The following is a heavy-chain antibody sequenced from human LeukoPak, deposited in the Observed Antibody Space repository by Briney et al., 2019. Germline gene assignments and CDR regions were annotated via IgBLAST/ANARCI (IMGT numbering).Heavy chain of an antibody. CDR1: GFTSRTYD. CDR3: ARYCGGNHFDY. CDR2: FDPEDGEA. J-gene: IGHJ4*02. D-gene: IGHD4-23*01. Sequence: PGGSLRLSCTASGFTSRTYDMHWVRQAPGKGLEWMGGFDPEDGEAIYAQKFQGRVTMTRDTSTSPVYMELSSLRSEDTAVYYCARYCGGNHFDYWGQGTLVTVSS. V-gene: IGHV1-24*01.